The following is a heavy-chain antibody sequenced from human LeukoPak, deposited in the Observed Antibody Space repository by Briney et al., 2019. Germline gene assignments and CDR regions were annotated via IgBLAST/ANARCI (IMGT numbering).Heavy chain of an antibody. J-gene: IGHJ4*02. CDR3: ARESDYGDYWYFDY. CDR1: GYTFTSYG. D-gene: IGHD4-17*01. V-gene: IGHV1-18*01. Sequence: ASVKVSCKASGYTFTSYGISWVRQAPGQGLEWMGWISAYNGNTNYAQKLQGRVTITRDTSASTAYMELSSLRSEDTAVYYCARESDYGDYWYFDYWGQGTLVTVSS. CDR2: ISAYNGNT.